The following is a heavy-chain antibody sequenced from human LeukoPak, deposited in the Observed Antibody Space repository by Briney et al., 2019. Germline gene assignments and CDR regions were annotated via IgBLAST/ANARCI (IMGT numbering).Heavy chain of an antibody. V-gene: IGHV3-72*01. Sequence: GGSLRLSCAASGFTFSDHYMDWVRQAPGKGLEWVGRTRNKANSYTTEYAASVKGRFTISRDDSKNSLYLQMNRLKTEDTAVYYCARGRGAFDYWGQGTLVTVSS. J-gene: IGHJ4*02. CDR2: TRNKANSYTT. D-gene: IGHD3-16*01. CDR1: GFTFSDHY. CDR3: ARGRGAFDY.